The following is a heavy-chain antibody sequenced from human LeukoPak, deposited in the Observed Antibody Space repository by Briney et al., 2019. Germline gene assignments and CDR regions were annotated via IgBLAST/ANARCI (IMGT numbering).Heavy chain of an antibody. CDR3: ARGPLYYDFWSGYYTGPLDY. CDR1: GGSFSGYY. CDR2: INHSGSP. D-gene: IGHD3-3*01. V-gene: IGHV4-34*01. J-gene: IGHJ4*02. Sequence: PSETLSLTCAVYGGSFSGYYWSWIRQPPGKGLEWIGEINHSGSPNYNPSLKSRVTISVDTSKNQFSLKLSSVTAADTAVYYCARGPLYYDFWSGYYTGPLDYWGQGTLVTVSS.